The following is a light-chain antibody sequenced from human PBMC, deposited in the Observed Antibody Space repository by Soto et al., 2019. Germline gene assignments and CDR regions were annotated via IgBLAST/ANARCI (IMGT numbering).Light chain of an antibody. CDR3: QQYGSSGT. J-gene: IGKJ1*01. Sequence: EIVLTQSPGTLSLSPGERVTLSCRACQSVSSSYLAWYQQKPGQAPRLLFYGASSRATGIPDRFSGSGSGTDFTLTISRLEPEDVAVYYCQQYGSSGTFGQGTKVDIK. CDR1: QSVSSSY. CDR2: GAS. V-gene: IGKV3-20*01.